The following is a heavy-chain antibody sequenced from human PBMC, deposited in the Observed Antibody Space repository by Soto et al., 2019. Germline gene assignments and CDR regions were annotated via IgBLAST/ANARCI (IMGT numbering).Heavy chain of an antibody. CDR3: ARVYGDYLDY. D-gene: IGHD4-17*01. V-gene: IGHV4-59*01. Sequence: QVQLQESGPGLEKPSETMSLTCTVFGGSINSYYWSWIRQPAGKGLEWIGYIYYSGSTNYNPSLKSRVTISVDTSKNQFSLKLSSVTAADTAVYYCARVYGDYLDYWGQGTLVTVSS. CDR2: IYYSGST. CDR1: GGSINSYY. J-gene: IGHJ4*02.